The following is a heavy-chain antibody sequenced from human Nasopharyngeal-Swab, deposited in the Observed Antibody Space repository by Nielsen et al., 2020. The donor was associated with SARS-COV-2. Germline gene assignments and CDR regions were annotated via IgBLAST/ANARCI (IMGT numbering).Heavy chain of an antibody. J-gene: IGHJ3*02. CDR2: IYHSGST. Sequence: SETLSLTFAVSGGSISSSNWWRWVRQPPGKGLEWIGEIYHSGSTNYNPSLKSRVTISVDTSKNQFSLKLSSVTAADTAVYYCARAAITMIVVVSAFDIWGQGTMVTVSS. V-gene: IGHV4-4*02. CDR1: GGSISSSNW. D-gene: IGHD3-22*01. CDR3: ARAAITMIVVVSAFDI.